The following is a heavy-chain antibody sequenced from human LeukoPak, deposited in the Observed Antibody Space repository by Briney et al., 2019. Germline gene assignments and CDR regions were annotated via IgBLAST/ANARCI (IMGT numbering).Heavy chain of an antibody. J-gene: IGHJ4*02. CDR1: GFTFSYYW. V-gene: IGHV3-7*04. CDR3: ARENFQY. CDR2: LKPDGSDK. Sequence: GGPLRLSCAASGFTFSYYWMNWVRQAPAKGLEWVAKLKPDGSDKYYVDSVKGRFTISRDNANNALYLQMNSLRAEDTAVYYCARENFQYWAQGTLVTVSS.